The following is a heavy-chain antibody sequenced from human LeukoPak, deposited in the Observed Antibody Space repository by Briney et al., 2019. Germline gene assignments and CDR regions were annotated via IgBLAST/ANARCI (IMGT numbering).Heavy chain of an antibody. J-gene: IGHJ4*02. Sequence: GGSLRLSCAASRFTFSSYSMNWVRQAPGKGLEWVSSISSSSSYIYYADSVKGRFTISRDNAKNSLYLQMNSLRAEDTAVYYCARSSTVVRGNDYWGQGTLVTVSS. CDR1: RFTFSSYS. V-gene: IGHV3-21*01. CDR3: ARSSTVVRGNDY. D-gene: IGHD4-23*01. CDR2: ISSSSSYI.